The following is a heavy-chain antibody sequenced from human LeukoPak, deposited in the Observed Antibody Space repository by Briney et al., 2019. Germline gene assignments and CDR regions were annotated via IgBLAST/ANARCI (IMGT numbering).Heavy chain of an antibody. CDR3: ARREQWLAYFDY. CDR1: GGSISSSSYY. D-gene: IGHD6-19*01. CDR2: IYYSGST. V-gene: IGHV4-39*01. J-gene: IGHJ4*02. Sequence: YPSETLSLTCTVSGGSISSSSYYWGWIRQPPGKGLEWIGSIYYSGSTYYNPSLESRVTISVDTSKNQFSLKLSSVTAADTAVYYCARREQWLAYFDYWGQGTLVTVSS.